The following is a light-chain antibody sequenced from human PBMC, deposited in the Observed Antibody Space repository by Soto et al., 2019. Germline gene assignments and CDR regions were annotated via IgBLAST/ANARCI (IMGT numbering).Light chain of an antibody. CDR3: QQYNNWPWT. CDR2: GAS. V-gene: IGKV3-15*01. Sequence: EIVMTQSPATLSVPPGERATLSCRASQRVGSNLAWYQQKPGQAPRLLVYGASTRATGIPVRYSGSGSGTEFTLTINSLQSEDVAVYYCQQYNNWPWTFVQGTMV. J-gene: IGKJ1*01. CDR1: QRVGSN.